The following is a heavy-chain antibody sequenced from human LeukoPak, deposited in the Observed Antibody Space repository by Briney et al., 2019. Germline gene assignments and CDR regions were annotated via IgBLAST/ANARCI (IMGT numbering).Heavy chain of an antibody. V-gene: IGHV3-7*03. J-gene: IGHJ6*02. Sequence: GGSLRLSCAASGFTFSSYWISWVRQAPGKGLEWVANIKQDGSEKYYVDSVKGRFTISRDNAKNSLYLQMNSLRAEDTAVYYCARDRTEETYDYVWGSYRPSYYYYGMDVWGQGTTVTVSS. CDR3: ARDRTEETYDYVWGSYRPSYYYYGMDV. CDR1: GFTFSSYW. D-gene: IGHD3-16*02. CDR2: IKQDGSEK.